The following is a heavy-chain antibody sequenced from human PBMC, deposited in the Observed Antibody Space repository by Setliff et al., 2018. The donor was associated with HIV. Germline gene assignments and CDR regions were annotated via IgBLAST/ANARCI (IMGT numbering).Heavy chain of an antibody. CDR3: ATISGTFRYIDC. J-gene: IGHJ4*02. CDR1: GFTFSRYS. CDR2: ITAATK. V-gene: IGHV3-48*01. Sequence: PGGSLRLSCTASGFTFSRYSLNWVRQAPGKGLEWVAYITAATKYYADSVEGRFTISRDNSKNTLYLQMSSLRAEDTAMYYCATISGTFRYIDCWGQGTLVTVSS. D-gene: IGHD1-20*01.